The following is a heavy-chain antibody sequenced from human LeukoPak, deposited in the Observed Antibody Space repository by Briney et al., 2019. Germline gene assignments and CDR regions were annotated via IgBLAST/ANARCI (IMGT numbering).Heavy chain of an antibody. CDR1: GFPFSSYA. Sequence: GGSLRLSCAASGFPFSSYAMSWVRQAPGKGLEWVSAIGGSGGTTYYANSVKGRFTISRDNSKNTLYLQMNSLRAEDTAVYYCAKDTASSWWYFDLWGRGTLVTVSS. CDR2: IGGSGGTT. V-gene: IGHV3-23*01. D-gene: IGHD5-18*01. J-gene: IGHJ2*01. CDR3: AKDTASSWWYFDL.